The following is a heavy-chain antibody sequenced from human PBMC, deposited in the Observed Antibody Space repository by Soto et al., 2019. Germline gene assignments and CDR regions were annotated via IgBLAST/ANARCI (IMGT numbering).Heavy chain of an antibody. V-gene: IGHV4-39*01. CDR1: GGSISSSSYY. D-gene: IGHD6-6*01. CDR3: ARHPAARLYYGMDV. J-gene: IGHJ6*02. Sequence: PSETLSLTCTVSGGSISSSSYYWGWIRQPPGKGLEWIGSIYYSGSTYYNPSLKSRVTISVDTSKNQFSLKLSSVTAADTAVYYCARHPAARLYYGMDVWGQGTTVTVSS. CDR2: IYYSGST.